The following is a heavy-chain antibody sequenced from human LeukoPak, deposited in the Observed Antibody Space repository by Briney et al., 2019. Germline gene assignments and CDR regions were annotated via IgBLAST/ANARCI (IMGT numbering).Heavy chain of an antibody. D-gene: IGHD4/OR15-4a*01. V-gene: IGHV3-23*01. CDR2: ISGSGGNS. CDR3: ARRAGAYSHPYDY. Sequence: PGGSLRLSCTASGFSFDTYAMNWVRQVPGKGLEWVSGISGSGGNSYYADSVKGRFTISRDNSKNTLYLQMNSLRAEDTAVYYCARRAGAYSHPYDYWGQGTLVTVSS. CDR1: GFSFDTYA. J-gene: IGHJ4*02.